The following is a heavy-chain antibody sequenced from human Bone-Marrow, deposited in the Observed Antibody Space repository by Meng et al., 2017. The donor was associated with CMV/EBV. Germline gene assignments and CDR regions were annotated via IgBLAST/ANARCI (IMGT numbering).Heavy chain of an antibody. CDR1: GYTFTDYY. Sequence: ASVKVSCKASGYTFTDYYIHWVRQAPGQGLEWMGWINPNSGVTNYAQKFQGRVTMTRDTSISTAYMELTSLTPDDTAVYYCGRDVTASSSLDYWGQGALVTVSS. CDR3: GRDVTASSSLDY. CDR2: INPNSGVT. J-gene: IGHJ4*02. D-gene: IGHD5-18*01. V-gene: IGHV1-2*02.